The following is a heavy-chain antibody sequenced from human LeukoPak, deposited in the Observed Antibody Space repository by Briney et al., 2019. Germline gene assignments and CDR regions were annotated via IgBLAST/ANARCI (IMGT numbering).Heavy chain of an antibody. V-gene: IGHV1-69*13. D-gene: IGHD1-26*01. CDR2: IIPIFGTA. Sequence: SVKVSCKASGGTFSSYVMSWVRQAPGQGLVWMGGIIPIFGTANYTQKFQGRVTITADESTSTAYMELSSLRSEDTAVYYCATGPIVGVTGGMDVWGQGTTVTVSS. CDR3: ATGPIVGVTGGMDV. J-gene: IGHJ6*02. CDR1: GGTFSSYV.